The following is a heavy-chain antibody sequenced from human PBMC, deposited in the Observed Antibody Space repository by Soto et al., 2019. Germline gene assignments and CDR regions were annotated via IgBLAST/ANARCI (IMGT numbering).Heavy chain of an antibody. CDR3: ARDNGYDAATLDY. D-gene: IGHD5-12*01. CDR2: ISSSSSNI. V-gene: IGHV3-21*02. CDR1: GFTFSTCS. Sequence: EVQLVESGGGLVKPGGSLRLSCAASGFTFSTCSMNWVRQAPGKGLEWVSSISSSSSNIYYADSVKGRFTISRDNAKNSLYLKINSLRPDDTAVYYCARDNGYDAATLDYWGQGTLVTVSS. J-gene: IGHJ4*02.